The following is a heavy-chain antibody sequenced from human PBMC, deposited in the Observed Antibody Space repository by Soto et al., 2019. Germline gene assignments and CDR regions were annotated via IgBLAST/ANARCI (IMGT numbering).Heavy chain of an antibody. CDR1: GFTFSSYA. CDR2: ISYDGSNK. D-gene: IGHD2-21*02. J-gene: IGHJ2*01. Sequence: QVQLVESGGGVVQPGRSLRLSCAASGFTFSSYAMHWVRQAPGKGLEWVAVISYDGSNKYYADSVKGRFTISRDNSKNTLYLQMNSLRTEDTAVYYCASPLWRDDCNWGYFDLWGRGPLVTVSS. CDR3: ASPLWRDDCNWGYFDL. V-gene: IGHV3-30-3*01.